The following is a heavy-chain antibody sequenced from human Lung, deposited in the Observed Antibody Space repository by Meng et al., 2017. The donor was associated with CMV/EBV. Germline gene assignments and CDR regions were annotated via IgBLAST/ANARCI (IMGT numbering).Heavy chain of an antibody. J-gene: IGHJ6*02. D-gene: IGHD6-6*01. CDR2: VYPGDSDM. Sequence: GGSLRLSCKGSGYTFTKYWIGWVRQMPGKGLKWMGIVYPGDSDMRYSPSFQGQVTISADKSINTAYLQWSSLKASDSAMYYCARRGEDSSLPDYYFYGMDVWGPGNXV. V-gene: IGHV5-51*01. CDR3: ARRGEDSSLPDYYFYGMDV. CDR1: GYTFTKYW.